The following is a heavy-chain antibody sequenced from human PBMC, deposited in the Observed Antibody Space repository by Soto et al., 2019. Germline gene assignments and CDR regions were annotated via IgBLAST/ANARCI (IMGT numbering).Heavy chain of an antibody. CDR3: AKADKYYFDY. J-gene: IGHJ4*02. CDR2: ISWNSGSI. CDR1: GFTFDDYA. V-gene: IGHV3-9*01. Sequence: GGSLRFSCAASGFTFDDYAMHWVRQAPGKGLEWVSGISWNSGSIGYADSVKGRFTISRDNAKNSLYLQMNSLRAEDTALYYCAKADKYYFDYWGQGTLVTVSS.